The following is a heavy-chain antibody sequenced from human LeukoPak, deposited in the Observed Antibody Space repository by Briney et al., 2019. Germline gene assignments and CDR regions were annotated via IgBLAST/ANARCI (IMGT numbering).Heavy chain of an antibody. D-gene: IGHD3-22*01. CDR1: GFTFSSYA. CDR2: ISYDGSNK. J-gene: IGHJ3*02. Sequence: GGSLRLSCAASGFTFSSYAMHWVRQAPGKGLEWVAVISYDGSNKYYADSVKGRFTISRDNSKNTLYLQMNSLRAEDTAVYYCAKVYYYDSSGYSIYDAFDIWGQGTMVTVSS. CDR3: AKVYYYDSSGYSIYDAFDI. V-gene: IGHV3-30-3*01.